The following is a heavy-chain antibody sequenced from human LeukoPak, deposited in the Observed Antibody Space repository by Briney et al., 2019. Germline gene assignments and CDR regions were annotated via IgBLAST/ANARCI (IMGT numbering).Heavy chain of an antibody. D-gene: IGHD6-13*01. CDR3: ARVHPVRGSSWTVDY. CDR2: ISSSSSYI. J-gene: IGHJ4*02. V-gene: IGHV3-21*01. CDR1: GFTFSSYS. Sequence: GGSLRLSCAASGFTFSSYSMNWVRQAPGKGLEWVSSISSSSSYIYYADSVKGRFTISRDNAKNSLYLQMNSLRAEDTAVYYCARVHPVRGSSWTVDYWGQGTLVTVSS.